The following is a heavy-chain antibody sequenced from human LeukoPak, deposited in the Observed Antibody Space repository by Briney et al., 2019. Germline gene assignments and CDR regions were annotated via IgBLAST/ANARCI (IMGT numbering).Heavy chain of an antibody. CDR3: ARAYNFSARFDP. D-gene: IGHD3/OR15-3a*01. J-gene: IGHJ5*02. Sequence: SETLSLTCTVSGGSISSYYWSWIRQPPGKGLEWIGYIYYSGSTNYNPSLKSRVTISVDTSKNQFSLKLSSVTAADTAVYYCARAYNFSARFDPWGQGTLVTVSS. V-gene: IGHV4-59*08. CDR1: GGSISSYY. CDR2: IYYSGST.